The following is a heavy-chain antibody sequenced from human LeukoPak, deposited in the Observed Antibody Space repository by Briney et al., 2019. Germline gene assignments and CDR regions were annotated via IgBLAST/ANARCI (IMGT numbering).Heavy chain of an antibody. CDR2: INPNSGVT. D-gene: IGHD6-19*01. CDR1: GYTFTGYY. J-gene: IGHJ4*02. CDR3: ARGQQWLEAFDY. Sequence: ASVKVSCKASGYTFTGYYMRWVRQAPGQGLEWMGWINPNSGVTHYPQKFQGRVTMTRDTSIRTAYMEVSSLRSDDTAVYYCARGQQWLEAFDYWGLGTLVTVSS. V-gene: IGHV1-2*02.